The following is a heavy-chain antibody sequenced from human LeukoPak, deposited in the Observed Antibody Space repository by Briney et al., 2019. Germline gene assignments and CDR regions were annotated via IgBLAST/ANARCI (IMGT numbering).Heavy chain of an antibody. V-gene: IGHV3-48*01. CDR3: ARGGPVTIFGVATDAFDI. Sequence: PGGSLRLSCAASGFTFSSYSMNWVRQAPGKGLEWVSYISSSSSTIYYADSVKGRFTISRDNAKNSLYLQMNSLRAEDTAVYYCARGGPVTIFGVATDAFDIWGQGTMVTVSS. CDR2: ISSSSSTI. CDR1: GFTFSSYS. J-gene: IGHJ3*02. D-gene: IGHD3-3*01.